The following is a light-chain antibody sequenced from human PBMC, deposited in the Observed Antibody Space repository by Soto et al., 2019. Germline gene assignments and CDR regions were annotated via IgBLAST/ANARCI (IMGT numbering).Light chain of an antibody. Sequence: EIVMTQSPATLSVSPGERATLSCRASQSVSSKLAWYQQKPGQGPRLLIYGASTRATGIPARFSGSGSGTEFTLTISSLQYENFAVYYCQHYSTWLWTFGQGTKGEIK. V-gene: IGKV3-15*01. CDR1: QSVSSK. CDR2: GAS. CDR3: QHYSTWLWT. J-gene: IGKJ1*01.